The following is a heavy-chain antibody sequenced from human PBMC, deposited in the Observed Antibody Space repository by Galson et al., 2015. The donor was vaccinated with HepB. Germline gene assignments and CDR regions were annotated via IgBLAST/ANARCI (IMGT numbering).Heavy chain of an antibody. CDR1: GGTFSSYA. Sequence: SVKVSCKASGGTFSSYAISWVRQAPGQGPEWMGGIIPIFGTANYAQKFQGRVTITADESTSTAYMELSSLRSEDTAVYYCASGETVTPNNYFDYWGQGTLVTVSS. CDR2: IIPIFGTA. V-gene: IGHV1-69*13. J-gene: IGHJ4*02. D-gene: IGHD4-17*01. CDR3: ASGETVTPNNYFDY.